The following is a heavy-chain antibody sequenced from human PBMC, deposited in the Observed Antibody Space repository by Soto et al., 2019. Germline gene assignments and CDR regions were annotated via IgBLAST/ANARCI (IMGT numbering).Heavy chain of an antibody. CDR3: ATSDGDSYYYYYGMDF. Sequence: GESLKISCEGSGFSFSKYKIGWVRQMPGKGLEWMGIINPGDSDTRYSPSFQGQVTISADKSISTAYLQWSTLKASDTATYYCATSDGDSYYYYYGMDFGGQGTTVTVSS. D-gene: IGHD4-17*01. CDR1: GFSFSKYK. J-gene: IGHJ6*01. V-gene: IGHV5-51*01. CDR2: INPGDSDT.